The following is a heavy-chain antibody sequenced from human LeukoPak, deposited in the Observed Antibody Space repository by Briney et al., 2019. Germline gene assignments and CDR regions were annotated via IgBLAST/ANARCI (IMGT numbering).Heavy chain of an antibody. D-gene: IGHD1-1*01. CDR1: GYTFTSYV. CDR3: ARELKLEPYYYYGMDV. CDR2: MNPNSGNT. J-gene: IGHJ6*02. Sequence: ASVKVSCKASGYTFTSYVINGVRQAAGQGLEWMGWMNPNSGNTGYAQKFQGRVTMTRNTSISTAYMELSSLRSEDTAVYYCARELKLEPYYYYGMDVWGQGTTVTVSS. V-gene: IGHV1-8*01.